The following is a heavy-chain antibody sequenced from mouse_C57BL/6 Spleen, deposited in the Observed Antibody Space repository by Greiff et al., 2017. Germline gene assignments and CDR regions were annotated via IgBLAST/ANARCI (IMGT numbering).Heavy chain of an antibody. CDR3: ARVWLRRGGYYAMDY. J-gene: IGHJ4*01. V-gene: IGHV5-17*01. D-gene: IGHD2-2*01. CDR2: ISSGSSTI. Sequence: EVKLVESGGGLVKPGGSLKLSCAASGFTFSDYGMHWVRQAPEKGLEWVAYISSGSSTIYYADTVKGRFTISRDNAKNTLFLQMTSLRSEDTAMYYCARVWLRRGGYYAMDYWGQGTSVTVSS. CDR1: GFTFSDYG.